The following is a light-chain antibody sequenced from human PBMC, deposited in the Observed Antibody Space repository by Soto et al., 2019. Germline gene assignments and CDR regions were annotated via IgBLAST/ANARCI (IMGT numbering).Light chain of an antibody. CDR2: LGS. J-gene: IGKJ2*03. CDR1: QSLLHSNGYNY. Sequence: DIVMTQSPLSLPVTPGEPASISCRSSQSLLHSNGYNYLDWYLQKPGQSPQLLIYLGSNRASGVPDRFSGSGSDTDFTLKISRVEAEDVGVYYCMQALQTPPYSCGGGIKLEIK. V-gene: IGKV2-28*01. CDR3: MQALQTPPYS.